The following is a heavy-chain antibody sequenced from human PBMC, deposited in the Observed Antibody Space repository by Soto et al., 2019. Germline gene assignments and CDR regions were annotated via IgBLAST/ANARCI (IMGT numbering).Heavy chain of an antibody. J-gene: IGHJ6*02. Sequence: KASETLSLTCTVSGGSISSYYWSWIRQPPGKGLEWIGYIYYSGSTNYNPSLKSRVTISVDTSKNQFSLKLSSVTAADTAVYYCAGLHDTAMVDYYGMDVWGQGTTVTVSS. CDR3: AGLHDTAMVDYYGMDV. V-gene: IGHV4-59*01. CDR2: IYYSGST. D-gene: IGHD5-18*01. CDR1: GGSISSYY.